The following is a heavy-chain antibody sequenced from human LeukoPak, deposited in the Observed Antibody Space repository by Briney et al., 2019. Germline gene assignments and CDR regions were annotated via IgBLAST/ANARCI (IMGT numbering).Heavy chain of an antibody. CDR3: ARDGPYYDVLTGYPPFDY. Sequence: PGGSLRLSCAASGFTFSSYTIHWVRQAPGKGLEWVAVISYDGSNKYYADSVKGRFTISRDSSKNTLYLQMNSLRAEDTAVYYCARDGPYYDVLTGYPPFDYRGQGTLVTVSS. V-gene: IGHV3-30-3*01. J-gene: IGHJ4*02. CDR2: ISYDGSNK. CDR1: GFTFSSYT. D-gene: IGHD3-9*01.